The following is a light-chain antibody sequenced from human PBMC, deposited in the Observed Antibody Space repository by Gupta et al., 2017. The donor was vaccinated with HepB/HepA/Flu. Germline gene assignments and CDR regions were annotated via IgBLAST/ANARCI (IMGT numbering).Light chain of an antibody. CDR3: QQYNNWPTWT. CDR1: QSVSSN. V-gene: IGKV3-15*01. CDR2: GAS. Sequence: ELVMTQSPATLSVSPGERATLSFRASQSVSSNLSWYQQKPGQAPRLLIYGASTGATGSPARFSGSGSGTEFTLTISSLQSEDVAVYYCQQYNNWPTWTFGQGTKVEIK. J-gene: IGKJ1*01.